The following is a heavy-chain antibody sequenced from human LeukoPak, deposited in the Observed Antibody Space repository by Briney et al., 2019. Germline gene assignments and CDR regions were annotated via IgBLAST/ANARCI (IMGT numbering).Heavy chain of an antibody. CDR2: IGSGGGYT. CDR1: GFTFSDYY. V-gene: IGHV3-11*06. CDR3: ARDRRDGGYNPGDPRGFAN. Sequence: PGGSLRLSCAASGFTFSDYYMSWIRQAPGKGLEWVSRIGSGGGYTGYADSLKGRFTISRDNAKNSLHLQMNSLRAEDTAVYCARDRRDGGYNPGDPRGFANWGQGTLVTVSS. D-gene: IGHD5-24*01. J-gene: IGHJ4*02.